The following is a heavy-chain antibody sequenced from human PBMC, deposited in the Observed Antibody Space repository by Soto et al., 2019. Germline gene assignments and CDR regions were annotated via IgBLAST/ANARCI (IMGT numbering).Heavy chain of an antibody. J-gene: IGHJ4*02. CDR3: AKEGLYKTLDY. Sequence: QVQLVESGGGVVQPGRSLRLSCAASGFTFKSYGMHWVRQAPGKGLEWVAAISYDGNNKYYADSVKGRFTISRDIPKNTLYLQLNSLRAEDTAVYYCAKEGLYKTLDYWGQGTLVTVSS. D-gene: IGHD1-1*01. CDR1: GFTFKSYG. V-gene: IGHV3-30*18. CDR2: ISYDGNNK.